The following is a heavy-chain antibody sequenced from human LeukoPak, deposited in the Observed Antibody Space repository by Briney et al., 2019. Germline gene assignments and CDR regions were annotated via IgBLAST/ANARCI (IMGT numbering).Heavy chain of an antibody. J-gene: IGHJ4*02. CDR2: IYYSGST. CDR3: ARLLVRGALYYFDN. CDR1: GGSISSGAYY. V-gene: IGHV4-31*03. D-gene: IGHD3-10*01. Sequence: PSQTLSLTCTVSGGSISSGAYYWSWIRQHPGKGLEWIGYIYYSGSTYYNPSLKSRGTISVDTSQNQFSLRLSFVTAADTAVYYCARLLVRGALYYFDNWGQGTLVTVSS.